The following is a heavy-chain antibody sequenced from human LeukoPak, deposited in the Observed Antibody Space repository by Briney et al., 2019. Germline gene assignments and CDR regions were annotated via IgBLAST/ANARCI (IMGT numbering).Heavy chain of an antibody. CDR1: GYTLTELS. CDR3: ATAYHSSGYIDY. CDR2: FDPEDGET. V-gene: IGHV1-24*01. Sequence: ASVKVSCKVSGYTLTELSMHWVRQAPGKGLEWMGGFDPEDGETIYAQKFQGRVTMTEDTSTDTAYMELSSLRSEDTAVYYCATAYHSSGYIDYWGQGTLVTVSS. J-gene: IGHJ4*02. D-gene: IGHD3-22*01.